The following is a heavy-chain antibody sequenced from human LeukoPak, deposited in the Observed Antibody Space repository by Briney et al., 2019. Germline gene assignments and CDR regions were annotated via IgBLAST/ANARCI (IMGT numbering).Heavy chain of an antibody. Sequence: EASVKVSCKASGGTFSSYAISWVRQAPGQGLEWMGGIIPIFGTANYAQKFQGRVTITADESTSTAYMELSSLRSEDTAVYYCARDFYDSSGYSVYWGQGTLVTVSS. CDR3: ARDFYDSSGYSVY. J-gene: IGHJ4*02. D-gene: IGHD3-22*01. CDR1: GGTFSSYA. V-gene: IGHV1-69*13. CDR2: IIPIFGTA.